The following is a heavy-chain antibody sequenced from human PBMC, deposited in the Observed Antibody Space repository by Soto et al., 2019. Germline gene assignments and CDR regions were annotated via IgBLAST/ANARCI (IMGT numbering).Heavy chain of an antibody. V-gene: IGHV3-73*01. D-gene: IGHD3-10*01. J-gene: IGHJ4*02. Sequence: EVLLVESGGGLVQPGGSLKLSCEASGFVFKDSSIHWVRQASGKGLEWVGRIRDRAYNYATAYAASVKGRFTISRDDSNNKAYLQMESLKTEDTAIYYCTRLISAAQDYWGQGTLVTVSS. CDR2: IRDRAYNYAT. CDR3: TRLISAAQDY. CDR1: GFVFKDSS.